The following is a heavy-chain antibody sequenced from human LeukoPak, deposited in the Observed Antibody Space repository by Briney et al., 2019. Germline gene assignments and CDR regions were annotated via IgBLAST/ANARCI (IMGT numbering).Heavy chain of an antibody. CDR1: GFTFSSYW. J-gene: IGHJ6*03. D-gene: IGHD1-14*01. CDR2: INSDGSST. V-gene: IGHV3-74*01. CDR3: ARVDHESYYYYYMDV. Sequence: GGSLRLSCAASGFTFSSYWMHWVRQAPGKGLVWVSRINSDGSSTSYADSVKGRFTISRDNAKNTLYLQMNSLRVEDTAVYYCARVDHESYYYYYMDVWGKGTTVTVSS.